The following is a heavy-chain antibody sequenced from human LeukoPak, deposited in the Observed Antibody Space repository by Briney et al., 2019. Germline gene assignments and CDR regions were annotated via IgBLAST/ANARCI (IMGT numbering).Heavy chain of an antibody. CDR2: IYTSGST. J-gene: IGHJ4*02. D-gene: IGHD3-10*01. CDR1: GGSISSYY. CDR3: ARDTRATMVRGVIIPNYFYY. V-gene: IGHV4-4*07. Sequence: SETLSLTCTVSGGSISSYYWSWIRQPAGKGLEWIGRIYTSGSTNYNPSLKGRVTMSVDTSKNQFSLKLSSVTAADTAVYYCARDTRATMVRGVIIPNYFYYWGQGTLVTVSS.